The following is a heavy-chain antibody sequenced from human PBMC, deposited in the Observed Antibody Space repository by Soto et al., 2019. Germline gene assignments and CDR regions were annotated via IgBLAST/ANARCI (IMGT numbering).Heavy chain of an antibody. D-gene: IGHD2-15*01. V-gene: IGHV3-23*01. Sequence: EVQLLESGGGLVQPGGSLRLSCAASGFTFSSYAMVWVLQAPGTGLAWVSVIDGSGGATSFADAVKGRFTISRDNSKNTLNLHRNSRRAEDTARYYCVKEQVAASYVESSPFDFWGHGTLCTGSS. CDR1: GFTFSSYA. CDR3: VKEQVAASYVESSPFDF. CDR2: IDGSGGAT. J-gene: IGHJ4*01.